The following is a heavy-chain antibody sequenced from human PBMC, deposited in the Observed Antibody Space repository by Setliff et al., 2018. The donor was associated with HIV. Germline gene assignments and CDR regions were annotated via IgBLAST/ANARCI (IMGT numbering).Heavy chain of an antibody. Sequence: ASVKVSCKASGYTFTSYGISWVRQAPGQGLEWMGWINTETGNPMYAQGYTGRFVFSLDTSVSTAYLQINSLKTEDTAMYYCARVGSYWSTFDYWGQGALVTVS. CDR1: GYTFTSYG. CDR2: INTETGNP. CDR3: ARVGSYWSTFDY. D-gene: IGHD1-26*01. J-gene: IGHJ4*02. V-gene: IGHV7-4-1*02.